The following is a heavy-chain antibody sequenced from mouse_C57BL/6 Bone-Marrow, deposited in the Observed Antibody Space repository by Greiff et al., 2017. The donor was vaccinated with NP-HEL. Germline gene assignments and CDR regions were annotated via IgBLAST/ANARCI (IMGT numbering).Heavy chain of an antibody. CDR1: GFTFSSYA. CDR3: ARVITTVVAYYYAMDY. D-gene: IGHD1-1*01. CDR2: ISDGGGYT. V-gene: IGHV5-4*03. Sequence: EVKLLESGGGLVKPGGSLKLSCAASGFTFSSYAMSWVRQTPEKRLEWVATISDGGGYTYYPDNVKGRFTISRDNAKNNLYLQMSHLKSEDTAMYYCARVITTVVAYYYAMDYWGQGTSVTVSS. J-gene: IGHJ4*01.